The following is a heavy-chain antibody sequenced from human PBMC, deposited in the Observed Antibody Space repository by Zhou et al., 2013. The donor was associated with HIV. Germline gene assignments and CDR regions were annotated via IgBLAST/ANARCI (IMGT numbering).Heavy chain of an antibody. CDR1: GGTFSNYA. J-gene: IGHJ3*01. Sequence: QFQLVQSGAEVKKPGSSVRVSCQASGGTFSNYAFSWVRQAPGQGLEWMGGVISIFDTANYAQRFQGKVTITADESTRTTYLELTSLTSEDTAVYYCAKDRRAGVLSQEGAFDVWGQGTMVTVSS. CDR2: VISIFDTA. CDR3: AKDRRAGVLSQEGAFDV. D-gene: IGHD3-10*01. V-gene: IGHV1-69*12.